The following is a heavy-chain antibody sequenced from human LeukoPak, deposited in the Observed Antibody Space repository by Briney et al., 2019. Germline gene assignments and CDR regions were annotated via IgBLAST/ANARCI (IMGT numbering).Heavy chain of an antibody. Sequence: GGSLRLSCTASGFTFSSYEMNWVRQAPGKGLEWVSYISSSGRTTYYADSVKGRFTISRDSAKNSLYLQMNSLRGEDTAVYYCATSVQNYYDSSGYYYTWGQGTLVSVSS. J-gene: IGHJ4*02. V-gene: IGHV3-48*03. CDR1: GFTFSSYE. CDR2: ISSSGRTT. D-gene: IGHD3-22*01. CDR3: ATSVQNYYDSSGYYYT.